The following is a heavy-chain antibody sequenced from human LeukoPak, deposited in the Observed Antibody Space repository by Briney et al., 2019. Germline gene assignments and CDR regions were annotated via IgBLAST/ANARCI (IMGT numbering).Heavy chain of an antibody. CDR2: ISVSCNYI. CDR1: GYTFSSYT. D-gene: IGHD3-3*01. V-gene: IGHV3-21*04. Sequence: GGSLRLSCAASGYTFSSYTMNWVRQAPGKGLEWVSSISVSCNYIYYADWVEGRFTISSDNSKISLYLQTNSLRAEDTAVYYCARASLSGSPNHLDYWGQGTLDSVSS. J-gene: IGHJ4*02. CDR3: ARASLSGSPNHLDY.